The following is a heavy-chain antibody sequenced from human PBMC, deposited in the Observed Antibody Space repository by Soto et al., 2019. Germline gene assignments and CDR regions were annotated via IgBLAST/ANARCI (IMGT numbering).Heavy chain of an antibody. D-gene: IGHD3-22*01. CDR3: ARGLLISYNGFDP. J-gene: IGHJ5*02. V-gene: IGHV4-59*11. CDR1: GGSISRHY. Sequence: QVQLQESGPGLVKPSETLSLTCSVSGGSISRHYWNWIRQPPGKGLEWIGYIYYTGSTNYNPSLKSRVAMSIDTSKNQFSPKLSSVTAADTAVYYCARGLLISYNGFDPWCQGTLVTVSS. CDR2: IYYTGST.